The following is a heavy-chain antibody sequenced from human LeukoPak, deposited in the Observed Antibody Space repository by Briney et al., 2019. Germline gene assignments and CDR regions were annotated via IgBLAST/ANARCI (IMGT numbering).Heavy chain of an antibody. CDR3: GRDLGGRSGY. D-gene: IGHD1-26*01. J-gene: IGHJ4*02. CDR1: GFTFSSYW. Sequence: GGSLRLSCTASGFTFSSYWMHWVRQAPGKGLMWVSRIHGDGSSTSTSYADSVKGRFSISRDNAKNTLYLQMNSLRAEDTAVYYCGRDLGGRSGYWGQGTLVTVSS. CDR2: IHGDGSSTST. V-gene: IGHV3-74*01.